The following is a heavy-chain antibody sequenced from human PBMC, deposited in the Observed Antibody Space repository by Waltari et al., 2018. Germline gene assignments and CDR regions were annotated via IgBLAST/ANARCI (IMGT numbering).Heavy chain of an antibody. V-gene: IGHV4-59*01. CDR1: GGSIHSVY. CDR3: ARGVGVIVMPYFDS. CDR2: VYFSGST. Sequence: QVQLQESGPGPVKPSETLSLTCTVSGGSIHSVYWSWIRQAPGKGLEWIGYVYFSGSTYYNPALKSRVTMSVDTSKNQFSLKLSSVTAADTAVYYCARGVGVIVMPYFDSWGQGTLVTVSS. D-gene: IGHD3-3*01. J-gene: IGHJ4*02.